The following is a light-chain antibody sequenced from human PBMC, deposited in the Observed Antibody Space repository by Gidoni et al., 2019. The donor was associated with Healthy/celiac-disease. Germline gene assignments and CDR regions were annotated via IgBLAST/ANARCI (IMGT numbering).Light chain of an antibody. V-gene: IGLV1-44*01. CDR2: SNS. Sequence: QSVLTQPPSASGTPGQTITISCSESTSNIGSNPVNWYQHIPGASPKLLIYSNSQRPSGVPDRFSGSKSGNSASLAISDRQSEDEADYYCATWVDRLNGLTFGGGTKLTVL. CDR3: ATWVDRLNGLT. J-gene: IGLJ2*01. CDR1: TSNIGSNP.